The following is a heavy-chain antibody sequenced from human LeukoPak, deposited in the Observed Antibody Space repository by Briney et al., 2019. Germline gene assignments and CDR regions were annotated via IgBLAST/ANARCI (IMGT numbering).Heavy chain of an antibody. CDR1: GGSISSSTYY. Sequence: SETLSLTCTVSGGSISSSTYYWGWIRQPPGKGLEWIGSMYYSGNIYYNPSLKSRVTISVDTSKNQLSLKLSSVTAADTAVYYCASKRRPLYYFDYWGQGTLVTVSS. CDR3: ASKRRPLYYFDY. CDR2: MYYSGNI. V-gene: IGHV4-39*07. J-gene: IGHJ4*02.